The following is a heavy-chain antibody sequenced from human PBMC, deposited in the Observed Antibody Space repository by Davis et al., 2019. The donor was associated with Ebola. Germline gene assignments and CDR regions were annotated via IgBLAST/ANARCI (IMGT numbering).Heavy chain of an antibody. D-gene: IGHD3-16*01. J-gene: IGHJ4*02. CDR3: ARRDYYDYVWGS. Sequence: PSETLSLTCAVYGWSFSGYYWSWIRQPPGKGLEWIGEINHSGSTNYNPSLKSRVTISVDTSKYQFSLKLSSVTAADTAVYYCARRDYYDYVWGSWGQGTLVTVSS. V-gene: IGHV4-34*01. CDR1: GWSFSGYY. CDR2: INHSGST.